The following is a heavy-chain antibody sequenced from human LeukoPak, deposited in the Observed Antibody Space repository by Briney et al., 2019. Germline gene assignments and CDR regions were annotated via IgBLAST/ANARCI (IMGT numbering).Heavy chain of an antibody. D-gene: IGHD5-18*01. J-gene: IGHJ5*02. CDR1: GFIFSSYT. CDR3: ARDPRGYSYGSLGFDP. Sequence: GGSLRLSCAASGFIFSSYTMHWVRQAPGKGLEWVAVISYDGSNKYYADSVKGRFTISRDNSKNTLYLQMNSLRAEDTAVYYCARDPRGYSYGSLGFDPWGQGTLVTVSS. CDR2: ISYDGSNK. V-gene: IGHV3-30-3*01.